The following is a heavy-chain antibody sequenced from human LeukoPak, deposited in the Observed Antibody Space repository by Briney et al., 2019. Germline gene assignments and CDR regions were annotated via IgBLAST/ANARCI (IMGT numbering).Heavy chain of an antibody. CDR2: ISGSGGST. D-gene: IGHD3-22*01. CDR1: GFTFSSYA. J-gene: IGHJ5*02. CDR3: AKNSLYTYYYDSSGYFRFDP. Sequence: HPGGSLRLSCAASGFTFSSYAMSWVRQAPGKGLEWVSAISGSGGSTHYADSVKGRFTISRDNSKNTLYLQMKSLRAEDTAVYYCAKNSLYTYYYDSSGYFRFDPWGQGTLVTVSS. V-gene: IGHV3-23*01.